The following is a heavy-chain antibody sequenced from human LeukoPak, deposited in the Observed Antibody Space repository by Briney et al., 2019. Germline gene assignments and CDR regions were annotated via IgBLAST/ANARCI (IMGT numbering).Heavy chain of an antibody. CDR2: IKTSGGST. D-gene: IGHD2-2*01. Sequence: ASVTVTCKASAYTFTSYYMHWVRHAPAQGHEWMGIIKTSGGSTSYAQKFQGRVTMTRDTSTSTVYMELRSLRSDDTAVYYCARAVCSSTSCYGYYYYYTDVGGKGTTVTVSS. J-gene: IGHJ6*03. V-gene: IGHV1-46*01. CDR3: ARAVCSSTSCYGYYYYYTDV. CDR1: AYTFTSYY.